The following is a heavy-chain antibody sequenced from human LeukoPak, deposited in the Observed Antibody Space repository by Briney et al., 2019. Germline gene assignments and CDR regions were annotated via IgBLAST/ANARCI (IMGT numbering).Heavy chain of an antibody. J-gene: IGHJ4*02. CDR1: GYTFTSYY. V-gene: IGHV1-46*01. CDR2: INPSSGST. Sequence: ASVKVSCKASGYTFTSYYMHWVRQAPGQGLEWMGIINPSSGSTSYAQKFQGRVTMTRDTSTSTVYMELSSLRSEDTAVYYCARDTLYSSSWRNPFDYWGQGTLVTVSS. CDR3: ARDTLYSSSWRNPFDY. D-gene: IGHD6-13*01.